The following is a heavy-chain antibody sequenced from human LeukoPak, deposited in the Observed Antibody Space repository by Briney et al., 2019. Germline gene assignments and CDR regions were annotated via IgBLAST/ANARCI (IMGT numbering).Heavy chain of an antibody. CDR3: ARTQLSSIAARGNWFDP. Sequence: SVKVSCKASGGTFSSYAISWVRQAPGQGLEWMGGIIPIFGTANYAQKFEGRVTITTDESTSTAYMELSSLRSEDTAVYYCARTQLSSIAARGNWFDPWGQGTLVTVSS. J-gene: IGHJ5*02. CDR1: GGTFSSYA. D-gene: IGHD6-6*01. CDR2: IIPIFGTA. V-gene: IGHV1-69*05.